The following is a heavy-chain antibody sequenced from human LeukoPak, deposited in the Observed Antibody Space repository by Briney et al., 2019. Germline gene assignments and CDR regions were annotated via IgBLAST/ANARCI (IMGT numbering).Heavy chain of an antibody. CDR1: GGTFSNYA. D-gene: IGHD3-9*01. Sequence: SVKVSCKASGGTFSNYAISWVRQAPGQGLEWMGGIIPVFGTAHYAQKFQGRVTITADKYTTTAYMELSSLSSEDTAVYYCARDVRVLTGYREPSDGFDIWGQGTMVTVSS. CDR3: ARDVRVLTGYREPSDGFDI. CDR2: IIPVFGTA. V-gene: IGHV1-69*06. J-gene: IGHJ3*02.